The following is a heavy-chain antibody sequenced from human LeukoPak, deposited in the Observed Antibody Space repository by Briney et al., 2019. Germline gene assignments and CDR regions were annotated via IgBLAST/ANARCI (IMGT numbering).Heavy chain of an antibody. CDR3: ARVSFMVRGVITPYYFDY. CDR2: INHSGST. D-gene: IGHD3-10*01. J-gene: IGHJ4*02. Sequence: PSETLSLTCAVYVGSFSGYYWSWIRQPPGKGLKWIGEINHSGSTNYNPSLKSRVTISVDTSKNQSSLKLSSVIDADTAVYYCARVSFMVRGVITPYYFDYWGQGTLVTVSS. CDR1: VGSFSGYY. V-gene: IGHV4-34*01.